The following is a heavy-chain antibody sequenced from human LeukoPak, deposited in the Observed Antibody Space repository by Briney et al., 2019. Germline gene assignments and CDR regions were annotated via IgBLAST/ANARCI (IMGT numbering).Heavy chain of an antibody. Sequence: PSGTLSPTCGVSGGSITSTNYWTWVRQPPGKGLEWIGEVNLQGSTNYNPSLMGRVTISVDMSENHISLQLTSVTAADTAVYCAREGGPSRPLDSSGQGTLVTVSS. V-gene: IGHV4-4*02. CDR3: AREGGPSRPLDS. CDR2: VNLQGST. CDR1: GGSITSTNY. J-gene: IGHJ4*02.